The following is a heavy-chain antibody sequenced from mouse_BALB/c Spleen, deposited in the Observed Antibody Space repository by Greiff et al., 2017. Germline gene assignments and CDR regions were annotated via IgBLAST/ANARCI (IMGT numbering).Heavy chain of an antibody. CDR3: ARFDGYGSWFAY. CDR2: ISSGSSTI. V-gene: IGHV5-17*02. D-gene: IGHD2-3*01. Sequence: VQLKESGGGLVQPGGSRKLSCAASGFTFSSFGMHWVRQAPEKGLEWVAYISSGSSTIYYADTVKGRFTISRDNPKNTLFLQMTSLNSEDTAMYYCARFDGYGSWFAYWGQGTLVTVAA. J-gene: IGHJ3*01. CDR1: GFTFSSFG.